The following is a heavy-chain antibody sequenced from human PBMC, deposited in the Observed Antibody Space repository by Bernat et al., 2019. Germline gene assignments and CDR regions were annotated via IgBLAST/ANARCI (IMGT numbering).Heavy chain of an antibody. CDR2: ISGSGGST. V-gene: IGHV3-23*04. CDR3: ANLPEYYYYGMDV. Sequence: EVQLVESGGGLVQPGGSLRLSCAASGFTFSSYATSWVRQAPGKGLEWVSAISGSGGSTYYADSVKGRFTISRDNSKNTLYLQMNSLRAEDTAVYYCANLPEYYYYGMDVWGQGTTVTVSS. J-gene: IGHJ6*02. CDR1: GFTFSSYA.